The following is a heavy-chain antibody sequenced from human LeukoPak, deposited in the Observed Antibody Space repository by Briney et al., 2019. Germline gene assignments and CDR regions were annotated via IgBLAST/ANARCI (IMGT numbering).Heavy chain of an antibody. J-gene: IGHJ1*01. CDR3: ATYSSLNRREFQF. CDR2: ISGSGGST. CDR1: GFTFSSYA. V-gene: IGHV3-23*01. D-gene: IGHD3-22*01. Sequence: GGSLRLSCAASGFTFSSYAMSWVRQAPGKGLEWVSAISGSGGSTYYADSVKGRFTISRDNPKNTLYLQMNSLRAEDTAVYYCATYSSLNRREFQFWGQGTLLTVSS.